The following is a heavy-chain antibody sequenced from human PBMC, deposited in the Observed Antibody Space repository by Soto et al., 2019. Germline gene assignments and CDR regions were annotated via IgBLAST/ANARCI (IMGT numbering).Heavy chain of an antibody. J-gene: IGHJ6*01. V-gene: IGHV3-23*01. CDR3: ARGCSPTRDVKDV. D-gene: IGHD3-10*02. CDR2: ISGNGGST. CDR1: GFTFSTYA. Sequence: RRSPRLSCAASGFTFSTYAMSWVRLAPEKGMEWVACISGNGGSTYYADSVKGRFTISRDNFEDTLYLQMNSLRAEDAAVYYCARGCSPTRDVKDVWGRGSTVIGSS.